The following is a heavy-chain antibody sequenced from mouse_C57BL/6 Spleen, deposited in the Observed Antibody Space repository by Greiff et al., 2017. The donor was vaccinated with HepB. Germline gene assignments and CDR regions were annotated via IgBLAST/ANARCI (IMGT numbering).Heavy chain of an antibody. Sequence: VQLQQSGAELVKPGASVKISCKASGYAFSSYWMNWVKQRPGKGLEWIGQIYPGDGDTNYNGKFKGKATLTADKSSSTAYMQLSSLTSEDSAVYFCAMRLRPSYAMDYWGQGTSVTVSS. CDR3: AMRLRPSYAMDY. D-gene: IGHD2-4*01. CDR1: GYAFSSYW. V-gene: IGHV1-80*01. J-gene: IGHJ4*01. CDR2: IYPGDGDT.